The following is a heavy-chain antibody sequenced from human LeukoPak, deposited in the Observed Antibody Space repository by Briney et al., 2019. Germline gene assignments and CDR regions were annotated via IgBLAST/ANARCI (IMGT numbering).Heavy chain of an antibody. D-gene: IGHD6-19*01. J-gene: IGHJ4*02. CDR1: AFTFSDYY. Sequence: GGSLRLSCAASAFTFSDYYMSWVRQAPGQGLEWLSYISPSGSSIYYADSVKGRFTISRDNTKNSLYLQMNSLRVEDTAVYYCARRSWGLAVTGPFDYWGQGTLVTVSS. CDR3: ARRSWGLAVTGPFDY. CDR2: ISPSGSSI. V-gene: IGHV3-11*01.